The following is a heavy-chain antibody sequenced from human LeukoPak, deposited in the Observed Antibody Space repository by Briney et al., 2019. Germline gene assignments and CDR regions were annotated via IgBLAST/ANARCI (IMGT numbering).Heavy chain of an antibody. V-gene: IGHV4-34*01. Sequence: SETLSLTCAVYGGSFSGYYWSWIRQPPGKGLEWIGEINHSGSTNYNPSLKSRVTISVDTSKNQFSLKLSSVTAADTAVYYCARGTNYDSSGYPYYCYMDVWGKGTTVTVSS. J-gene: IGHJ6*03. CDR1: GGSFSGYY. CDR3: ARGTNYDSSGYPYYCYMDV. D-gene: IGHD3-22*01. CDR2: INHSGST.